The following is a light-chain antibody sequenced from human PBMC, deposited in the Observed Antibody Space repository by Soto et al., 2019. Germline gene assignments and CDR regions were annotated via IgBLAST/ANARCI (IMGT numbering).Light chain of an antibody. J-gene: IGKJ5*01. Sequence: DIQMTQSPSALSASVGDRVTITCQASQDISNYLNWYQQKPGKAPKLLIYAASNLETGVPSRFSGSGSGTDFTFTISSLQPEAIATYYCQKYDNRITFGQGTRLEIK. CDR1: QDISNY. CDR2: AAS. V-gene: IGKV1-33*01. CDR3: QKYDNRIT.